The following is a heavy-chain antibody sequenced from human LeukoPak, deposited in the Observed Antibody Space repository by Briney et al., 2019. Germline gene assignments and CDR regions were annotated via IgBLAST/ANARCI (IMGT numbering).Heavy chain of an antibody. CDR1: GGSISSYY. J-gene: IGHJ4*02. D-gene: IGHD6-13*01. V-gene: IGHV4-4*07. CDR2: IYYSGST. Sequence: SETLSLTCTVSGGSISSYYWSWIRQPAGKGLEWIGRIYYSGSTNYNPSLKSRVTISVDTSKNQFSLKLSSVTAADTAVYYCARVGSSWYGNYFDYWGQGTLVTVSS. CDR3: ARVGSSWYGNYFDY.